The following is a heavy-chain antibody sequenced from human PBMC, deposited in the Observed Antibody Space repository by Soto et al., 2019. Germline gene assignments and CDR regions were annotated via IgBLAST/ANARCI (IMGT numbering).Heavy chain of an antibody. V-gene: IGHV3-15*05. D-gene: IGHD3-9*01. Sequence: EVQLVESGGGLVNPGGSLRLSCAVSGLTFRDAWMNWVRQAPGKGLEWVGNIKSNAAKAPPEYAESVKGRFIISRDDPKNTVYLQMSGLKTEDTAVYYCAWQGTTSFYFPSWGQGTLVTVSS. CDR2: IKSNAAKAPP. CDR3: AWQGTTSFYFPS. CDR1: GLTFRDAW. J-gene: IGHJ4*02.